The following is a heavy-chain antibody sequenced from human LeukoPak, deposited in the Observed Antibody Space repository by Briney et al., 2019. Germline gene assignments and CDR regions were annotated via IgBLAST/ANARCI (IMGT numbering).Heavy chain of an antibody. Sequence: SETLSLTCAVYGGSFSGYYWSWIRQPPGKGLEWIGEINHSGSTNYNPSLKSRVTISVDTSKNRFSLKLSSVTAADTAVYYCAREEDYYGSGSYYRIPNWFDPWGQGTLVTVSS. CDR3: AREEDYYGSGSYYRIPNWFDP. V-gene: IGHV4-34*01. D-gene: IGHD3-10*01. CDR1: GGSFSGYY. CDR2: INHSGST. J-gene: IGHJ5*02.